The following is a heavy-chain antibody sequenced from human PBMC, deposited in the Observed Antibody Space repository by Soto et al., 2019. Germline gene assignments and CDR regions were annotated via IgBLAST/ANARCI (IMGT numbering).Heavy chain of an antibody. CDR2: IYASGSP. CDR1: GGSVSVYY. V-gene: IGHV4-59*02. CDR3: ARGVGSSPPQY. D-gene: IGHD1-26*01. Sequence: SETLSLTSTISGGSVSVYYWSWIRQSTGQGLEWIGYIYASGSPYYNPSLRSRVTISADTSKNQISLKLTSPTAADTAVYYCARGVGSSPPQYWGRGTLVTVSS. J-gene: IGHJ4*02.